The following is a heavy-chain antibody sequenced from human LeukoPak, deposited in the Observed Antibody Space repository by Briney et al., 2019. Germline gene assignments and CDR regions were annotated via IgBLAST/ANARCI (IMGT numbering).Heavy chain of an antibody. V-gene: IGHV1-3*01. CDR3: ARGYCSSTSCYVVGYFQH. CDR2: INAGNGNT. D-gene: IGHD2-2*01. CDR1: GYTFTSYA. J-gene: IGHJ1*01. Sequence: ASVKVSCKASGYTFTSYAMHWVRQAPGQRLEWMGWINAGNGNTKYSQKFQGRVTITRDTSASTAYMELSSLRSEDTAVYYCARGYCSSTSCYVVGYFQHWGQGTLVTVSS.